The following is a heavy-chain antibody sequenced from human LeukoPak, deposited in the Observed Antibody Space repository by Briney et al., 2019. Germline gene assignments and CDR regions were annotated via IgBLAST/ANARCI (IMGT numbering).Heavy chain of an antibody. D-gene: IGHD3-3*01. CDR2: IYYSGST. V-gene: IGHV4-39*01. CDR3: ARHVTSRITIFGVAQSHDHLYYFDY. Sequence: TSQTLSLTCTVSGGSISSSSYYWGWIRQPPGKGLEWIGSIYYSGSTYYNPSLKSRVTISVDTSKNQFSLKLSSVTAADTAVYYCARHVTSRITIFGVAQSHDHLYYFDYWGQGTLVTVSS. CDR1: GGSISSSSYY. J-gene: IGHJ4*02.